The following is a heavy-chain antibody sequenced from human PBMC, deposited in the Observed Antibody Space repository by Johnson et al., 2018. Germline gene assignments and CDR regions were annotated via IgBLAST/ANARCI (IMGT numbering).Heavy chain of an antibody. CDR2: ISYDGSNK. V-gene: IGHV3-30*18. CDR1: GFTFSSYG. Sequence: QVQLVQSGGGVVQPGRSLRLSCAASGFTFSSYGMHWVRQAPGKGLEWVAVISYDGSNKYYADSVKGRFTISRDNSENTLSLQMNSLRAEDTAGYYCAKGGSKWELYYYHYMDVWGKGTTVTVSS. J-gene: IGHJ6*03. CDR3: AKGGSKWELYYYHYMDV. D-gene: IGHD1-26*01.